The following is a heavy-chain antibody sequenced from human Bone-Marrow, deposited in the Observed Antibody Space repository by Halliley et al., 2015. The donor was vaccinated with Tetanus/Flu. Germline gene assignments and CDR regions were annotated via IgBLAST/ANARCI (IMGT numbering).Heavy chain of an antibody. J-gene: IGHJ6*02. CDR2: IWWDGSNK. V-gene: IGHV3-33*01. D-gene: IGHD3-3*01. Sequence: IWWDGSNKHYIDSVRGRFTISRDNSKNMVYLQMNSLSAEDTAVYYCARDNFLGPGRDYFYGMDVWGQGTTVTVSS. CDR3: ARDNFLGPGRDYFYGMDV.